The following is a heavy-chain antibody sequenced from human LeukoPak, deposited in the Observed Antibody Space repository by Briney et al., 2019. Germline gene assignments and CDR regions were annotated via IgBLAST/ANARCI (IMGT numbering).Heavy chain of an antibody. J-gene: IGHJ4*02. CDR2: IYTSGNT. D-gene: IGHD1-26*01. CDR3: ARGNRGWPRFDY. V-gene: IGHV4-61*02. CDR1: GGSISSGSYY. Sequence: PSQTLSLTCTVSGGSISSGSYYWSWIRQPAGKGLEWIGRIYTSGNTNYNPSLKSRVTISVDTSKNQFSLKLSSVTAADTAVYYSARGNRGWPRFDYWGQGTLVTVSS.